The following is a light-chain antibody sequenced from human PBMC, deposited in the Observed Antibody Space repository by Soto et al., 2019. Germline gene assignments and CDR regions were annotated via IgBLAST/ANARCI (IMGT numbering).Light chain of an antibody. CDR1: SSDVGGYNY. J-gene: IGLJ1*01. V-gene: IGLV2-11*01. CDR2: DVS. CDR3: CSYAGSYP. Sequence: QSALTQPRSVSGSPGQSVTISCTGTSSDVGGYNYVSWYQQHPGKAPKLMIYDVSKRPSGVPDRFSGSKSGNTASLTISGLHAEDEADYYCCSYAGSYPLGTGTKVTV.